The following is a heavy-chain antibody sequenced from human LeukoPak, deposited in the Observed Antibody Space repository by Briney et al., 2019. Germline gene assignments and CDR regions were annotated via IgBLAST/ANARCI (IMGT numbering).Heavy chain of an antibody. D-gene: IGHD6-13*01. CDR2: TYYRSKWYN. J-gene: IGHJ4*02. V-gene: IGHV6-1*01. CDR1: GDSVSRNDAG. Sequence: SQTLSLTCAISGDSVSRNDAGWNWIRQSPWRGLEWLGRTYYRSKWYNDYAVSVKSRITVNPDTSKNQFSLQLNSVTPEDTAVYYCARLAAGHFLWGQGTLVTVSS. CDR3: ARLAAGHFL.